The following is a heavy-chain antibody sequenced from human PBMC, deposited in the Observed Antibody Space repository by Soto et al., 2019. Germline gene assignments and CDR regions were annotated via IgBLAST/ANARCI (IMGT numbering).Heavy chain of an antibody. D-gene: IGHD3-10*01. V-gene: IGHV1-3*01. CDR1: GYTFINYY. Sequence: GPSVKVSCKASGYTFINYYRHWVRQAPGQRLEWKGIFNPGSGNTKYAQKFQGRVTITRDTSASTAYMELSSLRSEDTAVYYCARGYYGSGSLRDGYYYYYMDVWGKGTTVTVSS. CDR2: FNPGSGNT. J-gene: IGHJ6*03. CDR3: ARGYYGSGSLRDGYYYYYMDV.